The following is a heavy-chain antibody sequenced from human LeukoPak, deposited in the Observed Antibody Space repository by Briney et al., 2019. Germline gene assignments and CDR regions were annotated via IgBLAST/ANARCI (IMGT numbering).Heavy chain of an antibody. V-gene: IGHV3-74*01. Sequence: GGSLRLSCAASGFTFSSYWMHWVRQAPGKGLVWVSRINSDGSSTSYADSVKGRFTISRDNAKNTLYMQMNNLRAEDTAVYYCARDLKGRVTRNSNYFDYWGQGTLVTVSS. CDR3: ARDLKGRVTRNSNYFDY. D-gene: IGHD2-15*01. CDR1: GFTFSSYW. J-gene: IGHJ4*02. CDR2: INSDGSST.